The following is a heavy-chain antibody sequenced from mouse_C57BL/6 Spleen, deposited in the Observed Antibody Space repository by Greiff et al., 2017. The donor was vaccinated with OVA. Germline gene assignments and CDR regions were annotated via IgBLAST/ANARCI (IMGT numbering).Heavy chain of an antibody. V-gene: IGHV5-4*01. CDR2: ISDGGSYT. CDR3: AREDYDYGDYFDY. J-gene: IGHJ2*01. Sequence: EVKLVESGGGLVKPGGSLKLSCAASGFTFSSYAMSWVRQTPEKRLEWVATISDGGSYTYYPDNVKGRFTISRDNAKNNLYLQKSHLKSEDTAMYYCAREDYDYGDYFDYWGQGTTLTVSS. CDR1: GFTFSSYA. D-gene: IGHD2-4*01.